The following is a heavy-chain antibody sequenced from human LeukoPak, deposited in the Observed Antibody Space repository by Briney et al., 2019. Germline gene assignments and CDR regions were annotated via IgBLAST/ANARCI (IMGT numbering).Heavy chain of an antibody. J-gene: IGHJ6*04. CDR3: ARALDV. CDR2: IKQDGSEK. V-gene: IGHV3-7*01. Sequence: GGSLRLSCAASGVSFSSYSMNWARHAPGRGLEWVANIKQDGSEKYYADSVKGRFTISRDNGKNSLYLQMNSLRVDDTGVYYCARALDVWGKGTTVTVSS. CDR1: GVSFSSYS.